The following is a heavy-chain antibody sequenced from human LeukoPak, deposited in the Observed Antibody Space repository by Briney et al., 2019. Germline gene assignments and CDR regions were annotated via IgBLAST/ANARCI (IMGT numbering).Heavy chain of an antibody. V-gene: IGHV1-2*02. CDR3: ARDRSWSHAFDI. CDR2: INPNSGGT. Sequence: ASVKVSCKASGYTFTGYYMHWVRQAPGQGLEWMGWINPNSGGTNYAQKFQGRVTMTRDTSISTAYMELSRLRSDDTAVYYCARDRSWSHAFDIWGQGTTVTVPS. D-gene: IGHD2-15*01. CDR1: GYTFTGYY. J-gene: IGHJ3*02.